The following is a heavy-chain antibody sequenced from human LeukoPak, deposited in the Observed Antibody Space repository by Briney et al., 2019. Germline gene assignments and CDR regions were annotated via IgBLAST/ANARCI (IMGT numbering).Heavy chain of an antibody. V-gene: IGHV3-23*01. Sequence: GGSLRLSCKASGFTFSTYAMSWVRQAPGKGLQWVSSISAYGESTYHADSVEGRFTTSRDNSKDTLSLHMDSLRADDTAVYYCARRGKVGLPTYFDYWGQGTLVTVSS. CDR3: ARRGKVGLPTYFDY. J-gene: IGHJ4*02. CDR2: ISAYGEST. D-gene: IGHD1-26*01. CDR1: GFTFSTYA.